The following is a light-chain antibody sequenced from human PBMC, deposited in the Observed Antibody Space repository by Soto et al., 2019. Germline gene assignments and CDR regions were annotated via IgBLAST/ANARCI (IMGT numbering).Light chain of an antibody. CDR2: GAS. CDR1: QSVSSN. CDR3: QQYNNWPYT. J-gene: IGKJ2*01. V-gene: IGKV3-15*01. Sequence: EIVMTQSPATLAVSPGERAALSCRASQSVSSNFAWYQQKPGQAPRLLIYGASSRATGTPARFSGSGSGTEFTLNISSLQSEDFAVYYCQQYNNWPYTFGLGTKLEMK.